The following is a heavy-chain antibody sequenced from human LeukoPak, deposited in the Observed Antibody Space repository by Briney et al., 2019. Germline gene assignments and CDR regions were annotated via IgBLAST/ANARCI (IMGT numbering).Heavy chain of an antibody. Sequence: GESLKISCKGSGYSFTSYWIGWVRQPPGKGLEWVGIIFPGDSDTRYSPSFQGQVTISADKSISTAYLQWSSLKASDTAMYYCARRIGYSGFDYWGQGTLVTVSS. CDR2: IFPGDSDT. V-gene: IGHV5-51*01. J-gene: IGHJ4*02. CDR1: GYSFTSYW. CDR3: ARRIGYSGFDY. D-gene: IGHD5-12*01.